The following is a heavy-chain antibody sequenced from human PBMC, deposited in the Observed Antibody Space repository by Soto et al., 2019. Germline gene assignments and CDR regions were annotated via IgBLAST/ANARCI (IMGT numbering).Heavy chain of an antibody. Sequence: QVQLQQWGAGLLKPSETLSLTCAVYGGSFSGYYWSWIRQPPGKGLEWIGEINHSGSTNYNPSLKSRVTISVDTSKNQFSLKLSSVTAADTAVYYCARAVAVTTHLTGEYNWFDPWGQGTLVTVSS. CDR3: ARAVAVTTHLTGEYNWFDP. V-gene: IGHV4-34*01. J-gene: IGHJ5*02. D-gene: IGHD7-27*01. CDR2: INHSGST. CDR1: GGSFSGYY.